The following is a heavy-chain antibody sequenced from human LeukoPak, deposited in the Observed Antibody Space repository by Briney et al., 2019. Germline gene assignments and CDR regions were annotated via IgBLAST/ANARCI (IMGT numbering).Heavy chain of an antibody. CDR3: ARLPPGSGAYYFDY. V-gene: IGHV4-34*01. CDR2: INHSGST. CDR1: GGSFSGYY. Sequence: SETLSLTCAVYGGSFSGYYWSWIRQPPGKGLEWIGEINHSGSTNYNPSLKSRATISVDTSKNQFSLKLSSVTAADTAVYYCARLPPGSGAYYFDYWGEGTLVTVSS. J-gene: IGHJ4*02. D-gene: IGHD3-10*01.